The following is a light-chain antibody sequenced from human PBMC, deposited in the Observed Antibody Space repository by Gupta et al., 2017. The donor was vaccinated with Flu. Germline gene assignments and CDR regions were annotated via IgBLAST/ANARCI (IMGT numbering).Light chain of an antibody. J-gene: IGKJ5*01. V-gene: IGKV1-9*01. CDR3: QQLNNYPLS. CDR1: QVISSY. Sequence: DIQLTQSPSFLSASLGDRVTITRRASQVISSYLVWSQQKPGKAPELLMYEASALQSGVPARFSGSGSGTEFTLTISSLQPEDFATYYCQQLNNYPLSFGQGTRLEIK. CDR2: EAS.